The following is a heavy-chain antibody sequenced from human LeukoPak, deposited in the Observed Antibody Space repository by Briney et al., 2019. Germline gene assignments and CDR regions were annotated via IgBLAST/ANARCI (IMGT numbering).Heavy chain of an antibody. Sequence: PSETLSLTCAVYGGSFSGYYWSWIRQPPRKGLEWIGEINHSGSTNYNPSLKSRVTISVDTSKNQFSLKLSSVTAADTAVYYCASASITRYYFDYWGQGTLVTVSS. CDR2: INHSGST. D-gene: IGHD4-11*01. J-gene: IGHJ4*02. CDR1: GGSFSGYY. CDR3: ASASITRYYFDY. V-gene: IGHV4-34*01.